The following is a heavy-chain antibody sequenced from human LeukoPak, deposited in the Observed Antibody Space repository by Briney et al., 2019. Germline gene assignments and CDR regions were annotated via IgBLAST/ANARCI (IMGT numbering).Heavy chain of an antibody. J-gene: IGHJ4*02. CDR1: GYTFTSYD. CDR2: MNPKSGNT. Sequence: ASVKVSCKASGYTFTSYDINWVRQATGQGLEWMGWMNPKSGNTGYAQKFQGRVTMTRTTSISTAYMELSRLRSDDTAVYYCARGGPGYCSGGSCFHRGHFDYWGQGTLVTVSS. D-gene: IGHD2-15*01. V-gene: IGHV1-8*01. CDR3: ARGGPGYCSGGSCFHRGHFDY.